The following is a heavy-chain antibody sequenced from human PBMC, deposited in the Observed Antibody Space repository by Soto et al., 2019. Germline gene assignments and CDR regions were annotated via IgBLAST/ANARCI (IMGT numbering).Heavy chain of an antibody. D-gene: IGHD2-2*03. CDR3: ARDAAGYCSSTSCYGYYYYGMDV. J-gene: IGHJ6*02. CDR1: GGSISSGGYY. Sequence: TLSLTCTVSGGSISSGGYYWSWIRQHPGKGLEWIGYIYYSGSTYYNPSLKSRVTISVDTSKNQFSLKLSSVTAADTAVYYCARDAAGYCSSTSCYGYYYYGMDVWGQGTTVTVSS. V-gene: IGHV4-31*03. CDR2: IYYSGST.